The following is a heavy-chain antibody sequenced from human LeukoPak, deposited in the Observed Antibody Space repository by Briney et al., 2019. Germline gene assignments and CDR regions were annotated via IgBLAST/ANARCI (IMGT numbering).Heavy chain of an antibody. J-gene: IGHJ4*02. Sequence: SETMSLTCTVSGGSISSSSYCWGWIRQPPGKGLEWIGSTFYSGSTYYNPSLKSRVTISVDTSKNQFSLKLSSVTAADTAVYYCARRTDFWSGLINYWGQGTLVTVSS. CDR2: TFYSGST. V-gene: IGHV4-39*01. CDR3: ARRTDFWSGLINY. D-gene: IGHD3-3*01. CDR1: GGSISSSSYC.